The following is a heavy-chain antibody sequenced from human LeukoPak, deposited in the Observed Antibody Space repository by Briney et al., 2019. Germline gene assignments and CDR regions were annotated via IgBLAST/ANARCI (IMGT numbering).Heavy chain of an antibody. J-gene: IGHJ4*02. CDR3: AKMTTVRSPDSNY. V-gene: IGHV3-23*01. Sequence: GGSLRLSCAASGFTFSSYAMSWVRQAPGKGLEWVSAISASGSSTYYADSVEGRFTISRDNSKNTLYLQMNSLRAEDTAVYYCAKMTTVRSPDSNYWGQGTLVTVSS. CDR2: ISASGSST. D-gene: IGHD4-11*01. CDR1: GFTFSSYA.